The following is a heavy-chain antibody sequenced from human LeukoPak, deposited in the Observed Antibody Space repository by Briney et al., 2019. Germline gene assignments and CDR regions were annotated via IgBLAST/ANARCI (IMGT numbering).Heavy chain of an antibody. Sequence: GGSLRLSCEVSGFTFSSYWMNWVRQAPGKGLEWVASIKRDESEKYYVDSVKGRFTTSRDNAKSSLYLQMNALRGEDTAVYYCARLVGDVTTWDCWGQGTLVTVSS. J-gene: IGHJ4*02. D-gene: IGHD1-26*01. CDR3: ARLVGDVTTWDC. CDR2: IKRDESEK. V-gene: IGHV3-7*03. CDR1: GFTFSSYW.